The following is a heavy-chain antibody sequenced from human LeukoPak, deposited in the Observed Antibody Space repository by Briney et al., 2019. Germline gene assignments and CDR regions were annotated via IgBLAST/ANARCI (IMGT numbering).Heavy chain of an antibody. V-gene: IGHV3-9*01. Sequence: GGSLRHSSAASGFTLDDYAVHWVRHAPGKGREWVSGISWNSGSIGYGDCVKGRFTISRHNTKNALYLKMNSLRAEDTGLYYCAKATEDGYNPDWYFDLWGRGTLVTVSS. CDR1: GFTLDDYA. CDR2: ISWNSGSI. CDR3: AKATEDGYNPDWYFDL. J-gene: IGHJ2*01. D-gene: IGHD5-24*01.